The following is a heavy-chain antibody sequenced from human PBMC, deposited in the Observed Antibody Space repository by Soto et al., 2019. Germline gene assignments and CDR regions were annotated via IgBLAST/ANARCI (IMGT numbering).Heavy chain of an antibody. V-gene: IGHV3-23*01. CDR3: AKDGSGSYSSGGY. J-gene: IGHJ4*02. CDR1: GFTFSSYV. D-gene: IGHD1-26*01. CDR2: IGGSGGST. Sequence: WSLRLSCAASGFTFSSYVMTWVRQAPGKGLEWVSGIGGSGGSTNYADSVKGRFTISRDNSKNTLYLQMNSLRAEDTAVYYCAKDGSGSYSSGGYWGQGTLVTVSS.